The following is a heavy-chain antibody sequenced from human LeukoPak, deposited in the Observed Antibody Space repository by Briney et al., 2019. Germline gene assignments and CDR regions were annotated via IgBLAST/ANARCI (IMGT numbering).Heavy chain of an antibody. Sequence: GGSLRLSCAASGSTFSSYAMSWVRQAPGKGLEWVSAISGSGGSTYYADSVKGRFTISRDNSKNTLYLQMNSLRAEDTAVYYCAKAPYYDILTGYCDYWGQGTLVTVSS. CDR1: GSTFSSYA. CDR3: AKAPYYDILTGYCDY. CDR2: ISGSGGST. V-gene: IGHV3-23*01. J-gene: IGHJ4*02. D-gene: IGHD3-9*01.